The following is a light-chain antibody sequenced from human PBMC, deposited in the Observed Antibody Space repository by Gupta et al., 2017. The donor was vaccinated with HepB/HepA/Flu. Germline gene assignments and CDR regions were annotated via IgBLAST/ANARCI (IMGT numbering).Light chain of an antibody. CDR3: QQATGYSRT. CDR1: QSLSTW. CDR2: KAS. J-gene: IGKJ2*01. Sequence: DIQMTQSPSTLSASLGDTVTITCRASQSLSTWLAWYQQNPGKSPKLLIYKASSGESEVPSRYSDSGSGTELTLSISSLQPKDFAPYYCQQATGYSRTYGQGTKMEIK. V-gene: IGKV1-5*03.